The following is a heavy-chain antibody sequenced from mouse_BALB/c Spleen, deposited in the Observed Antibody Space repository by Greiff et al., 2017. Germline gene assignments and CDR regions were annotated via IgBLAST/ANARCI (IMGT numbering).Heavy chain of an antibody. D-gene: IGHD1-1*02. Sequence: QVQLQQSGAELVRPGTSVKVSCKASGYAFSNYLIEWVKQRPGQGLEWIGVINPGSGGTNYNEKFKGKATLTADKSSSTAYMQLSSLTSDDSAVYFCARGVATEGYYAMDYWGQGTSVTVSS. CDR1: GYAFSNYL. V-gene: IGHV1-54*01. CDR2: INPGSGGT. J-gene: IGHJ4*01. CDR3: ARGVATEGYYAMDY.